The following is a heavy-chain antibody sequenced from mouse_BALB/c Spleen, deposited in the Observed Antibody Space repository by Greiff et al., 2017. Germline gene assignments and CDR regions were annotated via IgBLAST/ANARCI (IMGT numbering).Heavy chain of an antibody. V-gene: IGHV4-2*02. D-gene: IGHD1-2*01. CDR1: GFDFSRYW. Sequence: EVKLLESGGGLVQPGGSLNLSCAASGFDFSRYWMSWARQAPGKGQEWIGEINPGSSTINYTPSLKDKFIISRDNAKNTLYLQMSKVRSEDTALYYCARRTLLRLYAMDYWGQGTSVTVSS. CDR3: ARRTLLRLYAMDY. CDR2: INPGSSTI. J-gene: IGHJ4*01.